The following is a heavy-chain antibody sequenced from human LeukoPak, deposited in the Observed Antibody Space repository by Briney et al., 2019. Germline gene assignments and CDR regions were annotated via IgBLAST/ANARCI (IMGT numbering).Heavy chain of an antibody. D-gene: IGHD1-26*01. CDR1: GFTFSSYG. CDR2: IRYDGSNK. Sequence: PGGSLRLSCAASGFTFSSYGMSWVRQAPGKGLEWVAFIRYDGSNKYYADSVKGRFTISRDNSKNTLYLQMNSLRAEDTAVYYCAKGSAIMREEYYWGQGTLVTVSS. V-gene: IGHV3-30*02. CDR3: AKGSAIMREEYY. J-gene: IGHJ4*02.